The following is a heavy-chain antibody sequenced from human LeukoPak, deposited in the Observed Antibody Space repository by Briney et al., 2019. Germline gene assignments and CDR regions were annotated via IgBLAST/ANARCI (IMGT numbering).Heavy chain of an antibody. CDR2: IYYSGST. CDR3: ARGRYYFDY. V-gene: IGHV4-39*07. CDR1: GGSISSSSYY. Sequence: SETLSLTCTVSGGSISSSSYYWGWIRQPPGKGLEWIGNIYYSGSTYYNPSLKSRVTISVDTSKNQFSLKLSSVTAADTAVYYCARGRYYFDYWGQGTLVTVSS. J-gene: IGHJ4*02.